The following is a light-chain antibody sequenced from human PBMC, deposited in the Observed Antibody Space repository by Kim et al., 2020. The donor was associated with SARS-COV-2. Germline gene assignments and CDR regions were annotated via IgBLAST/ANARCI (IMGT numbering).Light chain of an antibody. Sequence: PTINCKSSQSVLYSSNNKNYLIWYQQKAGQPPTVLIYWASTRESGVPDRFSGSGSGTDFTLTISRLQAEDVAVYYCQQYYTTPLTFGGGTKVDIK. V-gene: IGKV4-1*01. J-gene: IGKJ4*01. CDR2: WAS. CDR1: QSVLYSSNNKNY. CDR3: QQYYTTPLT.